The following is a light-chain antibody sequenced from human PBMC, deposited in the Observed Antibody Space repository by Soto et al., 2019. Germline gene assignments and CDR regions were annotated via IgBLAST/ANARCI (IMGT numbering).Light chain of an antibody. CDR2: AAS. Sequence: DIQMTQSPSSVSASVGDRVTITCRASQSISSYLNWYQQKPGKAPKLLIYAASSLQRGVPSRFSGSGSGTEFTLTISSLQPDDFATYYCQQYNNYLITFGQGTRLEIK. J-gene: IGKJ5*01. CDR3: QQYNNYLIT. CDR1: QSISSY. V-gene: IGKV1-39*01.